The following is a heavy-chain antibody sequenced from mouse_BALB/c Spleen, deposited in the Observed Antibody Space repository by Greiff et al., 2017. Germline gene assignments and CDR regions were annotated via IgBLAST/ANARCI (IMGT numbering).Heavy chain of an antibody. Sequence: VQGVESGPGLVQPSQSLSITCTVSGFSLTSYGVHWVRQSPGKGLEWLGVIWSGGSTDYNAAFISRLGISKDNSKSQVFFKMNSLQADDTAIYYCAHITTGFAYWGQGTLVTVSA. J-gene: IGHJ3*01. CDR3: AHITTGFAY. CDR2: IWSGGST. CDR1: GFSLTSYG. V-gene: IGHV2-4-1*01. D-gene: IGHD2-4*01.